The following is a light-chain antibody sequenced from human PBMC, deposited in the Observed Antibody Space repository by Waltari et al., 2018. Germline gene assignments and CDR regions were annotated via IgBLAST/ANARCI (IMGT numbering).Light chain of an antibody. V-gene: IGKV1-5*03. J-gene: IGKJ3*01. CDR3: QQYNSYSFT. CDR2: KAS. Sequence: DIQMTQSPSTLSASVGDRVTIPCRASQSISSWLAWYQQKPGKAPKLLIYKASSLERGVPSRFSGSGSGTEFTLTISSLQPDDFATYYCQQYNSYSFTFGPGTKVDIK. CDR1: QSISSW.